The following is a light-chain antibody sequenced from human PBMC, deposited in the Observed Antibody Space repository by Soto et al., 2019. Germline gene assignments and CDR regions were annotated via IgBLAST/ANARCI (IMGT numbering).Light chain of an antibody. CDR3: SSYTSSSTLRV. V-gene: IGLV2-14*01. CDR1: RSDVGGYAY. Sequence: QSALTQPRSVSGSPGQSVTISCTGTRSDVGGYAYISWYQQHPSKVPKLIIYEVSNRPSGVSYRFSGSKSGNTASLTISGLQAEDEADYYCSSYTSSSTLRVFGGGTKLTVL. J-gene: IGLJ3*02. CDR2: EVS.